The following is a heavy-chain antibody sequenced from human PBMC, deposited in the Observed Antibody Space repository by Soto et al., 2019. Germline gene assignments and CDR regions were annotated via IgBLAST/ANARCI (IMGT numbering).Heavy chain of an antibody. CDR3: ARDLPSGSYSPYYYYYYGMDV. J-gene: IGHJ6*02. D-gene: IGHD1-26*01. CDR1: GGTFSSYA. CDR2: IIPIFGTA. V-gene: IGHV1-69*13. Sequence: SVKXSCKASGGTFSSYAISWVRQAPGQGLEWMGGIIPIFGTANYAQKFQGRVTITADESTSTAYMELSSLRSEDTAVYYCARDLPSGSYSPYYYYYYGMDVWGQGTTVTVPS.